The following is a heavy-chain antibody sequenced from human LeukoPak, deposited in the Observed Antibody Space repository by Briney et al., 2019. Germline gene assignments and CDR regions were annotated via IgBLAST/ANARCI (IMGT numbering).Heavy chain of an antibody. CDR1: GFTFSNYW. D-gene: IGHD3-22*01. V-gene: IGHV3-7*01. CDR3: ATYSSLDRREFQY. J-gene: IGHJ1*01. Sequence: GGSLRLSCEGSGFTFSNYWMGWVRQAPGKGLQWVANVKTDGSEKYYVDSVKGRFTISRDNAKNSLYLQMNSLRAEDTAVYYCATYSSLDRREFQYWGQGTLLTVSS. CDR2: VKTDGSEK.